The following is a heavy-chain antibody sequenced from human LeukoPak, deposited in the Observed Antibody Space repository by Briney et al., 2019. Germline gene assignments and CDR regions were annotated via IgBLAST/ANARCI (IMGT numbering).Heavy chain of an antibody. CDR3: ARDLYGSGKPYYFDY. CDR2: ISMNTSYI. J-gene: IGHJ4*02. CDR1: GFNFSTYS. D-gene: IGHD3-10*01. V-gene: IGHV3-48*02. Sequence: GGSLRLSCAASGFNFSTYSMNWVRQATGKGLEWISYISMNTSYIYYTDTVKGRFTISRDNAKNSLYLQMNSLRDEDTAVYYCARDLYGSGKPYYFDYWGQGTLVTVSS.